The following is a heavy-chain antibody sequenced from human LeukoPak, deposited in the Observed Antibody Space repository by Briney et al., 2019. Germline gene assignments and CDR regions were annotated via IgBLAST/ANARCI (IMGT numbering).Heavy chain of an antibody. D-gene: IGHD2-21*02. CDR2: INYTGST. V-gene: IGHV4-59*01. CDR1: GGSISTYY. Sequence: SETLSLTCTVSGGSISTYYWSWIRQPPGKGLEWIGYINYTGSTNYNPSLKSRVTISLDTSKNQFSLNLSSVTAADTAVHYCAREGDKYANWFDTWGQGTLVTVSS. J-gene: IGHJ5*02. CDR3: AREGDKYANWFDT.